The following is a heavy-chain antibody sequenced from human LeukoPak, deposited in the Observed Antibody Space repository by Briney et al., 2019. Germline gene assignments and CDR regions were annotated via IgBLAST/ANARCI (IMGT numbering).Heavy chain of an antibody. CDR3: ARGETSGYCFDY. Sequence: ASVKLSCKASGYTFTDYHMHWLRQAPGQGLEWMGWINPINGGTRYAQNLQGRVTMTTDTSTSTAYMELRSLRSDDTAVYYCARGETSGYCFDYWGQGTLVTVSS. D-gene: IGHD3-3*01. V-gene: IGHV1-2*02. J-gene: IGHJ4*02. CDR1: GYTFTDYH. CDR2: INPINGGT.